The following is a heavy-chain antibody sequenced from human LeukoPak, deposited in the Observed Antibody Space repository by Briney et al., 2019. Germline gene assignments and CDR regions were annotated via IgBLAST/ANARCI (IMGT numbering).Heavy chain of an antibody. Sequence: GGSLRLSCAASGFSVRSYYMTWVRQAPGKGLEWVSVIYNSGATDYSASVKGRLTISRENSKNTLFLQMNSLRVEDTAVYDCATLPRSRITMVGGDPTTSDYWGQGIQVTVSS. CDR3: ATLPRSRITMVGGDPTTSDY. CDR2: IYNSGAT. CDR1: GFSVRSYY. V-gene: IGHV3-66*01. J-gene: IGHJ4*02. D-gene: IGHD3-10*01.